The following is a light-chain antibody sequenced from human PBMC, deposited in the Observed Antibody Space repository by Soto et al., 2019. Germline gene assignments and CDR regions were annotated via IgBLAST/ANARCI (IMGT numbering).Light chain of an antibody. CDR2: GAS. Sequence: EILMTQSPATLSVSPGERATLSCRASQSVTGALAWYQQKPGQAPRLLIYGASTRATGILDRFSGSGSGTEFTLTISSLQSEDFAVYYCQQYNDWPPYTFGQGTNVEIK. CDR3: QQYNDWPPYT. V-gene: IGKV3-15*01. J-gene: IGKJ2*01. CDR1: QSVTGA.